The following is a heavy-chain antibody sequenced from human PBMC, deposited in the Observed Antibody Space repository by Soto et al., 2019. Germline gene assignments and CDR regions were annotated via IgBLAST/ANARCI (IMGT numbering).Heavy chain of an antibody. D-gene: IGHD3-10*01. J-gene: IGHJ6*03. V-gene: IGHV4-59*08. CDR3: ARRSGTWGVSYYYYMDV. Sequence: SETLSLTCTVSGGSISSYYWSWIRQPPGKGLEWIGYIYYSGSTNYNPSLKSRVTISVDTSKNQFSLKLSSVTAADTAVYYCARRSGTWGVSYYYYMDVWGKGTTVTVSS. CDR2: IYYSGST. CDR1: GGSISSYY.